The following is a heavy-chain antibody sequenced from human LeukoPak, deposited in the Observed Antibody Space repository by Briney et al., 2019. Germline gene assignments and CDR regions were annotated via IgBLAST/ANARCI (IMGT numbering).Heavy chain of an antibody. Sequence: ASVKVSCKASGYTFSGYYMNWVRHAPGQGLEWMGWINPNSGGTKYAQKFQGRVTMTSDTSISTAYMELSSLISDDTAAYYCARKSAARKTSEFDYWGQGTLVTVSS. CDR3: ARKSAARKTSEFDY. V-gene: IGHV1-2*02. J-gene: IGHJ4*02. CDR1: GYTFSGYY. CDR2: INPNSGGT. D-gene: IGHD6-6*01.